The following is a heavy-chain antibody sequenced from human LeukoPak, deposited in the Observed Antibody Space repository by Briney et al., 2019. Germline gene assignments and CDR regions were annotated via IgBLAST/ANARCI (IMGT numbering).Heavy chain of an antibody. CDR3: AREQPRGGFDY. J-gene: IGHJ4*02. Sequence: SETLSLTCTVSGGSISSYYWSWIRQPPGKGLEWIGYIYYSGSTNYNPSLKSRVTISVDTSKNQSSLKLSSVTVADTAVYYCAREQPRGGFDYWGQGTLVTVSS. D-gene: IGHD3-10*01. CDR1: GGSISSYY. V-gene: IGHV4-59*01. CDR2: IYYSGST.